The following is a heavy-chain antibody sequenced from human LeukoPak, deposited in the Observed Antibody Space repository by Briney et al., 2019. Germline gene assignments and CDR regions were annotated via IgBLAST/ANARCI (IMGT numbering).Heavy chain of an antibody. CDR3: ARDNYDSSGYGY. D-gene: IGHD3-22*01. CDR2: IYSGGST. Sequence: GGSLRLSCAASGFTFSSYEMNWVRQAPGKGLEWVSVIYSGGSTYYADSVKGRFTISRDNSKNTLYLQMNSLRAEDTAVYYCARDNYDSSGYGYWGQGTLVTVSS. V-gene: IGHV3-66*01. J-gene: IGHJ4*02. CDR1: GFTFSSYE.